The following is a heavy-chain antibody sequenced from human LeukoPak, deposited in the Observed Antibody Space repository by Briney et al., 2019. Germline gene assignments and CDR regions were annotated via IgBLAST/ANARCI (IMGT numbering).Heavy chain of an antibody. CDR3: ARDSRGRSNWFDP. D-gene: IGHD3-16*01. CDR1: GFTFSTYT. Sequence: GGSLRLSCAASGFTFSTYTMGRVRQAPGKGLEWVSSIYGSSTYIYYADSVKGRFTISRDNAKNSLYLQMNSLRAEDTAVYYCARDSRGRSNWFDPWGQGTLVTVSS. V-gene: IGHV3-21*01. J-gene: IGHJ5*02. CDR2: IYGSSTYI.